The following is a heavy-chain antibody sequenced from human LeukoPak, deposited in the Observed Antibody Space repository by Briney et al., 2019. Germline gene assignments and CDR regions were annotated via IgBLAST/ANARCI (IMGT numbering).Heavy chain of an antibody. J-gene: IGHJ6*03. CDR2: IYYSGST. CDR3: ARVPGYYYYYMDV. Sequence: SEILSLTCTVSGGSISSSSYYWGWIRQPPGKGLEWIGSIYYSGSTYYNPSLKSRVTISVDTSKNQFSLKLSSVTAADTAVYYCARVPGYYYYYMDVWGKGTTVTFSS. CDR1: GGSISSSSYY. D-gene: IGHD1-14*01. V-gene: IGHV4-39*07.